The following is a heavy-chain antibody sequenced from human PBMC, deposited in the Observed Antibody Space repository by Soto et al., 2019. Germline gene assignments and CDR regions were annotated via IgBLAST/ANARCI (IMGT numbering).Heavy chain of an antibody. CDR1: GFTFSSYA. CDR3: AKQREQWLVPNYYFGY. Sequence: EVQLLESGGGLVQPGGSLRLSCAASGFTFSSYAMSWVRQAPGKGLEWVSAISGSGGSTYYADSVKGRFTISRDNSKNTLYLQMNSLRAEDTAVYYCAKQREQWLVPNYYFGYWGQGTLVTVSS. J-gene: IGHJ4*02. V-gene: IGHV3-23*01. CDR2: ISGSGGST. D-gene: IGHD6-19*01.